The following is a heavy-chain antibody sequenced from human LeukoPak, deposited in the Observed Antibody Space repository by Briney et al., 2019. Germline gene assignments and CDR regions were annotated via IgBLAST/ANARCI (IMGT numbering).Heavy chain of an antibody. Sequence: ASVKVSCKASGYTFTGYYMHWVRQAPGRGLEWMGWINPNSGGTNYAQKFQGRVTMTRDTSISTAYMELSRLRSDDTAVYYCARVAAVRYFDWLRRGDLGYWGQGTLVTVSS. J-gene: IGHJ4*02. V-gene: IGHV1-2*02. CDR2: INPNSGGT. CDR1: GYTFTGYY. CDR3: ARVAAVRYFDWLRRGDLGY. D-gene: IGHD3-9*01.